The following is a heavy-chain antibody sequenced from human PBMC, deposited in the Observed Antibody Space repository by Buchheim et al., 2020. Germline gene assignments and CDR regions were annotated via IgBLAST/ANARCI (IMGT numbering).Heavy chain of an antibody. J-gene: IGHJ4*02. Sequence: EVQLLESGGGLVQPGGSLRLSCAASGFTFSNYAMNWVRQAPGKGLEWVSAISGSGGATYYADSVKGRFTVSRDNSENTTYLQMNSLRADDTAVYYCAKGIAAAVNYWGQGTL. CDR3: AKGIAAAVNY. D-gene: IGHD6-13*01. CDR2: ISGSGGAT. V-gene: IGHV3-23*01. CDR1: GFTFSNYA.